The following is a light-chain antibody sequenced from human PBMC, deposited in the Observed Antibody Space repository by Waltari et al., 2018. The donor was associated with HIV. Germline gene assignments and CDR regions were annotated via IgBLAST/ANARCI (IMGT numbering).Light chain of an antibody. CDR3: SSYTSSSTLDVV. CDR1: SSDVGGYHY. Sequence: QSALTQPASVSGSPGQSITISCTGTSSDVGGYHYVSWYQQHPGKAPKLMIYDVSKRPSGVSNRFSGSKSGNTASLTISGLQAEDEADYYCSSYTSSSTLDVVFGGGTKLTVL. CDR2: DVS. V-gene: IGLV2-14*01. J-gene: IGLJ2*01.